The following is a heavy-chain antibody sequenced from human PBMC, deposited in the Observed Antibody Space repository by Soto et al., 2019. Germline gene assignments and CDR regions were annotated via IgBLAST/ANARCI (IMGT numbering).Heavy chain of an antibody. D-gene: IGHD4-17*01. Sequence: QVQLVQSGAEVKQPGASVKVSCKASGYTFSVYHMHWARQAPGQGLEWMGWIHPNSGGTNYAQRFEGRVTMTRDTSINTAYMERSRLTSVVTAVYYCAKELRRGMDVWGQGTTVTVSS. CDR3: AKELRRGMDV. CDR2: IHPNSGGT. J-gene: IGHJ6*02. CDR1: GYTFSVYH. V-gene: IGHV1-2*02.